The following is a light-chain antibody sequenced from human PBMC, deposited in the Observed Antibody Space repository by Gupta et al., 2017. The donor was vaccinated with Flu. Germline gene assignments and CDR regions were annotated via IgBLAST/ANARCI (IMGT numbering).Light chain of an antibody. Sequence: EIVMTQSPATLSVSPGERATLSCRASQSVSSNLAWYLQKPGQAPRLLIYGASTRATGIPARFSGSGSGTECTLTISSLQSEDFAVYYCQQYNKWPPLTFGGGTKVEIK. V-gene: IGKV3-15*01. CDR1: QSVSSN. J-gene: IGKJ4*01. CDR2: GAS. CDR3: QQYNKWPPLT.